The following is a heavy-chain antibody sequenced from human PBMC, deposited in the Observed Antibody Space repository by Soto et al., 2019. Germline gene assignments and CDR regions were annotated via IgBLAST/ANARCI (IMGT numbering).Heavy chain of an antibody. CDR1: GCTFRRYW. J-gene: IGHJ6*02. D-gene: IGHD2-8*01. CDR2: INSDGSSI. V-gene: IGHV3-74*01. CDR3: ARNSPGVYALWVDV. Sequence: GGSRRLSCAASGCTFRRYWMHWVRQAPGKGLMWVSRINSDGSSINYADFVKGRLIISRDNAKNTLYLQMNSLRAEDTAVYYCARNSPGVYALWVDVWGQGTTVTVSS.